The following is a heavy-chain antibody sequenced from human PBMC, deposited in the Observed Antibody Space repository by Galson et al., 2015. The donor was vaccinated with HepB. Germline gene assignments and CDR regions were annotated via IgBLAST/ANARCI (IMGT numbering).Heavy chain of an antibody. J-gene: IGHJ4*02. CDR2: INPNSGGT. CDR1: GYTFTGYY. Sequence: SVKVSCKASGYTFTGYYMHWVRQAPGQGLEWMGWINPNSGGTNYAQKFQGRVTMTRDTSISTAYMELSRLRSDDTAVYYCARDWDRSGCHFDCWGQGTLVTVSS. D-gene: IGHD3-22*01. V-gene: IGHV1-2*02. CDR3: ARDWDRSGCHFDC.